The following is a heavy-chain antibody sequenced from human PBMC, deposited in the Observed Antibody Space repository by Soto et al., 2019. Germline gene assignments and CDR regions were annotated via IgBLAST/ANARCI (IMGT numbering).Heavy chain of an antibody. J-gene: IGHJ4*02. CDR3: ARDTYSDNGQVLDY. CDR2: IKEDGSEI. D-gene: IGHD4-17*01. V-gene: IGHV3-7*01. Sequence: EVQVVESGGGLVQPGGSLRLSCAGSGFTFGRHWMTWVRQAPGKGLEWVANIKEDGSEIYYVDSVKGRFTISRDNAKNSVYLQMNSLRAEDTALYYCARDTYSDNGQVLDYWGQGTLVTVSS. CDR1: GFTFGRHW.